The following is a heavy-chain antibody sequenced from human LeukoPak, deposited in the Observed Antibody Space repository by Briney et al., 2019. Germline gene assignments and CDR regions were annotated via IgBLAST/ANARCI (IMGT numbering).Heavy chain of an antibody. CDR3: ARVSCTGGTCHLDS. V-gene: IGHV4-59*01. CDR1: GGSIAHFF. CDR2: IYHTGAI. J-gene: IGHJ4*02. Sequence: SETLSLTCTVSGGSIAHFFWSFIRQPPTKGLEYIGYIYHTGAIDYNPSLKSRLTMSADKSTNQFSLNLRSVTAADTAVYYCARVSCTGGTCHLDSWGQGILVTVSS. D-gene: IGHD2-8*02.